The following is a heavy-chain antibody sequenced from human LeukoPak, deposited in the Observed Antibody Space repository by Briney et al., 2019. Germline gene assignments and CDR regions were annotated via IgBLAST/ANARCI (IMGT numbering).Heavy chain of an antibody. Sequence: PGGSLRLSCAVSGITLSNYGMSWVRQAPGKGLEWVSVISGSGGSTYYADSVRGRFTISRDNSKNTLYLQMNSLRGEDTAVYYCAKNGGYYGSGSYFGDYWGQGTLVTVSS. CDR1: GITLSNYG. J-gene: IGHJ4*02. D-gene: IGHD3-10*01. V-gene: IGHV3-23*01. CDR3: AKNGGYYGSGSYFGDY. CDR2: ISGSGGST.